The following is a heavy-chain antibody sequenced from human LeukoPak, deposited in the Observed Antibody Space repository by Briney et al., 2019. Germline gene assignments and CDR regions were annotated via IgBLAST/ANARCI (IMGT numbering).Heavy chain of an antibody. Sequence: SVKVSCKASGGTFSSYTISWVRQAPGQGLEWMGRIIPILGIANYAQKFQGRVTITADKSTSTAYMELSSLRSEDTAVYYCASDPPYSSSPRVFDYWGQGTLVTVSS. CDR2: IIPILGIA. CDR3: ASDPPYSSSPRVFDY. D-gene: IGHD6-6*01. V-gene: IGHV1-69*02. J-gene: IGHJ4*02. CDR1: GGTFSSYT.